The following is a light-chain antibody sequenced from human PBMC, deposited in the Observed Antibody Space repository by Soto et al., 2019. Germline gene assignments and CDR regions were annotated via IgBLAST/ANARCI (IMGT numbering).Light chain of an antibody. CDR3: ASYTSTYTLV. CDR1: IDDVGAYNY. J-gene: IGLJ1*01. Sequence: QSVLTQPASVSGSPGQSITISCTGTIDDVGAYNYVSWYQQRPGSAPQLLIYDVNNRPSGASNRFSGSKSGHTAYLTISGLQSDDEANYHCASYTSTYTLVFGTGTKLTV. CDR2: DVN. V-gene: IGLV2-14*01.